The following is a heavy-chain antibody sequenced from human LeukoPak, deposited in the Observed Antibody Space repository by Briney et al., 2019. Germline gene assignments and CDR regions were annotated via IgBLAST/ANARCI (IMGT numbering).Heavy chain of an antibody. D-gene: IGHD3-9*01. V-gene: IGHV3-21*01. Sequence: PRRSLRLSCAASGFTFSSYSMNWVRQAPRNGLEWVSSISSSSSYIYYADSVKGRFTISRDNAKNSLYLQMNSLRAEDTAVYYCARDPSYDILTGYLSYGMDVWGQGTTVTVSS. CDR3: ARDPSYDILTGYLSYGMDV. J-gene: IGHJ6*02. CDR1: GFTFSSYS. CDR2: ISSSSSYI.